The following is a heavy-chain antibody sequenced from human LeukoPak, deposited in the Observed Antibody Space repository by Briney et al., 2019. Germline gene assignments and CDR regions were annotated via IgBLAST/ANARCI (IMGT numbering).Heavy chain of an antibody. Sequence: SETLSLTCFVSGGSNTSYHWSWIRQPAGKGLEWIGQIHTSGSTNYNPSLKSRVAMPIDTSKNQFSLELSSVTVADTSVYYCAGRAQTTGWSFDYWGQGALVTVSS. CDR1: GGSNTSYH. CDR3: AGRAQTTGWSFDY. J-gene: IGHJ4*02. D-gene: IGHD6-19*01. V-gene: IGHV4-4*07. CDR2: IHTSGST.